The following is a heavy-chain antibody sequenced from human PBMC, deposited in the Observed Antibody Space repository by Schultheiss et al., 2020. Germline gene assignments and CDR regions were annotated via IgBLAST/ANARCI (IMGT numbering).Heavy chain of an antibody. CDR2: IYYSGST. CDR3: ARDHGYSSSPGGMDV. V-gene: IGHV4-61*01. Sequence: LSLTCTVSGGSVDSGSYYWSWIRQPPGKGLEWIGYIYYSGSTNYNPSLKSRVTISVDTSKNQFSLKLSSVTAADTAVYYCARDHGYSSSPGGMDVWGQGTTVTVSS. CDR1: GGSVDSGSYY. D-gene: IGHD6-6*01. J-gene: IGHJ6*02.